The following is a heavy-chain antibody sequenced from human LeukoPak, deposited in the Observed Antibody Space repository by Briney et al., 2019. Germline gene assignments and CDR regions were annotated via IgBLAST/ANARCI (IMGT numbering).Heavy chain of an antibody. CDR1: GFTFSSYA. CDR2: IRYDGSNK. J-gene: IGHJ4*02. Sequence: PGGSLRLSCAASGFTFSSYAMLWVRQAPGKGLEWVAFIRYDGSNKYYADSVKGRFTISRDNSKNTLYLQMNSLRAEDTAVYYCAKDSGDCSSTSCYNYFDCWGQGTLVTVSS. D-gene: IGHD2-2*02. CDR3: AKDSGDCSSTSCYNYFDC. V-gene: IGHV3-30*02.